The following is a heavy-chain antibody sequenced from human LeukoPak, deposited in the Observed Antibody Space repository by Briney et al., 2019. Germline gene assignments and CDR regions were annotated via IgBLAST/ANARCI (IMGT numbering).Heavy chain of an antibody. CDR3: ARHYYDRSDSYSFDY. Sequence: SETLSLTCTVSGGSVSGYYWSWIRQPPGKGLEWIGYLYSCGSTSGSTNYNPSLKSRVAISLDTSENQFSLKLSSVTAADTAVYYCARHYYDRSDSYSFDYWGQGTLVSVSS. D-gene: IGHD3-22*01. J-gene: IGHJ4*02. V-gene: IGHV4-59*08. CDR1: GGSVSGYY. CDR2: LYSCGSTSGST.